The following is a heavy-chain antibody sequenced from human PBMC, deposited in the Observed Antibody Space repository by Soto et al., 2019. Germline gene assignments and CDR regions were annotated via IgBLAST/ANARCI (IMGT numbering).Heavy chain of an antibody. CDR2: IFSNDEK. Sequence: SGPTLVNPTETLTLTCTVSGFSLSNARMGVRWIRQPPGKALEWLAHIFSNDEKSYSTSLKSRLTISKDTSESEVVLTMTNMDPVGTATYYCAQSSRGGSYPFDSRGQGTPVTASS. CDR1: GFSLSNARMG. J-gene: IGHJ4*02. V-gene: IGHV2-26*01. D-gene: IGHD1-26*01. CDR3: AQSSRGGSYPFDS.